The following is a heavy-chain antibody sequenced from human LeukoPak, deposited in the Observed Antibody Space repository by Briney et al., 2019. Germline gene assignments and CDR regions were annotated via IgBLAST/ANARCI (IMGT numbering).Heavy chain of an antibody. CDR1: GFTVSSNY. D-gene: IGHD3-9*01. CDR2: IYSGGST. CDR3: ARGYGILTGDLSFDY. J-gene: IGHJ4*02. V-gene: IGHV3-53*01. Sequence: PGGSLRLSCAASGFTVSSNYMSWVRQAPGKGLEWVSVIYSGGSTYYADSVKGRFTISRDNSMNTLYLQMNSLRAEDTVVYYCARGYGILTGDLSFDYWGQGTLVTVSS.